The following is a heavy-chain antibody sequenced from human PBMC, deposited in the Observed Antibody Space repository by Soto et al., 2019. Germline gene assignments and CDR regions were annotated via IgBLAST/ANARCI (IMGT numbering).Heavy chain of an antibody. J-gene: IGHJ6*02. Sequence: SVKVSCKASGYTFTGYYMHWVRQAPGQGLEWMGWINPNSGGTNYAQKFQGRVTMTRDTSISTAYMKLSRLRSDDTAVYYCARVVPNRYYYYGMDFWGQVTTVTVAS. V-gene: IGHV1-2*02. CDR2: INPNSGGT. CDR1: GYTFTGYY. CDR3: ARVVPNRYYYYGMDF.